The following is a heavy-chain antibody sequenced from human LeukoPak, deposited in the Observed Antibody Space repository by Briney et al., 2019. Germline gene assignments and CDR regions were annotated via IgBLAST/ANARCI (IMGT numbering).Heavy chain of an antibody. CDR1: GGTFSSYA. CDR3: ARAGSPPVTDYYFDY. D-gene: IGHD2-21*02. J-gene: IGHJ4*02. V-gene: IGHV1-69*05. Sequence: SVKVSCKASGGTFSSYAISWVRQTPGQGLEWMGGIIPIFGTANYAQKFQGRVTITTDKSTSTAYMELSSLRSEDTAVYYCARAGSPPVTDYYFDYWGQGTLVTVSS. CDR2: IIPIFGTA.